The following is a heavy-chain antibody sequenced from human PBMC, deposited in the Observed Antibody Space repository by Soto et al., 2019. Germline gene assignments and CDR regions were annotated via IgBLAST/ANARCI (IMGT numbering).Heavy chain of an antibody. D-gene: IGHD3-10*01. V-gene: IGHV4-59*01. Sequence: SETLSLTCTVSGGSISSYYWSWIRQPPGKGLEWIGYIYYSGSTNYNPSLKSRVTISVDTSKNQFSLKLSSVTAADTAVYYCARASMVRGVIPFDYWGQGTLVTVSS. CDR3: ARASMVRGVIPFDY. J-gene: IGHJ4*02. CDR1: GGSISSYY. CDR2: IYYSGST.